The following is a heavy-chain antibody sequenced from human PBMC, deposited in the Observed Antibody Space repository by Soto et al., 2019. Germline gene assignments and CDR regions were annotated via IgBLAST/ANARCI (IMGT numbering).Heavy chain of an antibody. J-gene: IGHJ6*02. CDR1: GFTFTSSA. CDR3: AACGGDCSNYYYGMDV. V-gene: IGHV1-58*01. CDR2: IVVGSGNT. D-gene: IGHD2-21*02. Sequence: SVKVSCKASGFTFTSSAVQWVRQARGQRLEWIGWIVVGSGNTNYAQKFQERVTITRDMSTSTAYMELSSLRSEDTAVYYCAACGGDCSNYYYGMDVWGQGTTVTVS.